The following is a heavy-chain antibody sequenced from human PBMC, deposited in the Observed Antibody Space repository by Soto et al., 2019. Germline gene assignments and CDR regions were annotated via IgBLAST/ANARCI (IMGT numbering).Heavy chain of an antibody. CDR2: IVVGSGNT. CDR3: ARASGYGLEGELLADFDY. Sequence: SVQVSCKASGFTFTSSAMQGVRQARGQRLEWIGWIVVGSGNTNYAQKFQERVTITRDMSTSTDYMELSSLRSDDTAVYYCARASGYGLEGELLADFDYWGQGTLVTVSS. CDR1: GFTFTSSA. J-gene: IGHJ4*02. V-gene: IGHV1-58*02. D-gene: IGHD1-26*01.